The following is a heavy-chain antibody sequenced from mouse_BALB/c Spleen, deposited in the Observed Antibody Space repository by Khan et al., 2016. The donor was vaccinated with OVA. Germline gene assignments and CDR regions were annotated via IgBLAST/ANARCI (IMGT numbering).Heavy chain of an antibody. J-gene: IGHJ2*01. Sequence: QVQLKESGPGLVQPSQSLSITCTVSGFSLTNYGVHWVRQSPGKGLEWLGVIWSGGITDYNETFISRLSISKDISKSQAFFKMNSLQANDTAIYYCAKNRNGYFDYWGQGTTLTVSS. CDR1: GFSLTNYG. CDR2: IWSGGIT. CDR3: AKNRNGYFDY. D-gene: IGHD1-1*02. V-gene: IGHV2-2*02.